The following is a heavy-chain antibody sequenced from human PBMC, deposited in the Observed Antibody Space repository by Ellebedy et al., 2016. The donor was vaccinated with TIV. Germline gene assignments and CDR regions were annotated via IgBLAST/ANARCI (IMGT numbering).Heavy chain of an antibody. Sequence: GGSLRLXXAASGFTFSSYAMSWVRQAPGKGLEWVSAISGSGDSTYYADSVKGRFTISRDNSKNTLYLQMNSLRAEDTALYYCAKGSGFLLFYGLDVWGQGTTVTVSS. D-gene: IGHD3-3*01. CDR2: ISGSGDST. CDR1: GFTFSSYA. J-gene: IGHJ6*02. CDR3: AKGSGFLLFYGLDV. V-gene: IGHV3-23*01.